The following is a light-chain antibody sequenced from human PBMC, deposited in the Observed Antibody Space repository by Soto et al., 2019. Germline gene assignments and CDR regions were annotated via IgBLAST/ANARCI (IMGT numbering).Light chain of an antibody. V-gene: IGKV3-20*01. J-gene: IGKJ5*01. CDR1: QSISSKH. CDR2: GAS. Sequence: TALTQSPGTLSLSPGERATLSCTTTQSISSKHLAWYQQKPDQAPRLLIYGASIRAAGIPDRFSGSGSGTDFTLTISRLEPEDFAVYFCQNVAFGQGTRLEIK. CDR3: QNVA.